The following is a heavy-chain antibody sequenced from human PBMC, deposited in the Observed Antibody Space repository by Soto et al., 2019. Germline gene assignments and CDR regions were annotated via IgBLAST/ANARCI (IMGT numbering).Heavy chain of an antibody. Sequence: EVQLVESGGGLVKPGGSLRLSCAASGFTFSSYSMNWVRQAPGKGLEWVSSISSSSSYIYYADSVKGRFPISRDNAKNSLYLQRNSLRAEDTAVYYCARGYHYYDSSGYDKWDAFDIWGQGTMVTVSS. D-gene: IGHD3-22*01. CDR1: GFTFSSYS. J-gene: IGHJ3*02. CDR3: ARGYHYYDSSGYDKWDAFDI. V-gene: IGHV3-21*01. CDR2: ISSSSSYI.